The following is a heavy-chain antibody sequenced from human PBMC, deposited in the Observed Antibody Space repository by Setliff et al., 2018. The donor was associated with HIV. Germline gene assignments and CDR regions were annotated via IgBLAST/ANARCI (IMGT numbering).Heavy chain of an antibody. CDR2: LNPSGGVT. CDR1: GYTFSNHY. D-gene: IGHD4-4*01. CDR3: ARAPTSARVWFDY. J-gene: IGHJ4*02. Sequence: ASVKVSCKASGYTFSNHYIHWVRQAPGQGLEWMGILNPSGGVTSYAQRFQGRVTMTRDMSTSTVNMELSTLRSDDTATYYCARAPTSARVWFDYWGQGTLVTVSS. V-gene: IGHV1-46*01.